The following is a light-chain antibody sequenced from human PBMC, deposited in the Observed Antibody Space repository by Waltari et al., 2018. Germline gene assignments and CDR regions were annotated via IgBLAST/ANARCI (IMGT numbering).Light chain of an antibody. J-gene: IGLJ3*02. V-gene: IGLV2-11*01. Sequence: QSALTQPRSVSGSPGQSVTISCTGTSSDVGGYNYVSWYQQHPDKAPKLIIYDINKRPSGGPGRFSGSKSGNTASLTISGLQAEDEADYYCCSYVGSNIYWVCGGGTKLTVL. CDR1: SSDVGGYNY. CDR2: DIN. CDR3: CSYVGSNIYWV.